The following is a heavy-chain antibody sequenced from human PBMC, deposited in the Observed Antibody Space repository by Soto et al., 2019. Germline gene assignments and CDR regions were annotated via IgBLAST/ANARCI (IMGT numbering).Heavy chain of an antibody. CDR2: IYYSGST. V-gene: IGHV4-59*01. J-gene: IGHJ4*02. CDR3: ARARITEVGLGYFDY. CDR1: GGSISSYY. D-gene: IGHD3-10*01. Sequence: KTSETLSLTCTVSGGSISSYYWSWIRQPPGKGLEWIGYIYYSGSTNYNPSLKSRVTISVDTSKNRFSLKLSSVTAADTAVYYCARARITEVGLGYFDYWGQGTLVTVSS.